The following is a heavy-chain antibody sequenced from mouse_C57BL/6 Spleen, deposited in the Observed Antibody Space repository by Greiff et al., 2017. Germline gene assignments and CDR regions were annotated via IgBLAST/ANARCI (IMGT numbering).Heavy chain of an antibody. D-gene: IGHD2-5*01. CDR3: AREGGYYSNYDAMDY. CDR1: GYTFTSYW. CDR2: IYPGSGST. Sequence: QVQLQQPGAELVKPGASVKMSCKASGYTFTSYWITWVKQRPGQGLEWIGDIYPGSGSTNYNEKFKSEATLTVDTSSSTAYMQLSSLTSEDSAVYYCAREGGYYSNYDAMDYWGQGTSVTVSS. V-gene: IGHV1-55*01. J-gene: IGHJ4*01.